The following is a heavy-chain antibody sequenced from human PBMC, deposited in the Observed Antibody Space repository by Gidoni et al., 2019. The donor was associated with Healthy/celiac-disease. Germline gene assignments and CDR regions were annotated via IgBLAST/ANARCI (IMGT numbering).Heavy chain of an antibody. CDR2: INHSGST. D-gene: IGHD5-18*01. CDR3: ANNVYSYGYFSFDY. Sequence: QVQLQQWGSGLLKPSETLSLTCAVYGGSFSGYYWSWIRQPPGKGLEWIGEINHSGSTNYNPSLKSRVTISVDTSKNQFSLKLSSVTAADTAVYYCANNVYSYGYFSFDYWGQGTLVTVSS. J-gene: IGHJ4*02. CDR1: GGSFSGYY. V-gene: IGHV4-34*01.